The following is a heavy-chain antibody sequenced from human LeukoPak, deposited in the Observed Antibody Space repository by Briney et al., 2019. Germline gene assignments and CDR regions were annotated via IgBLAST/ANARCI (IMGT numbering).Heavy chain of an antibody. Sequence: GGSLRLSCAASGFTFSSYSMNWVRQAPGKGLEWVSSISSSSSYIYYADSVKGRFTISRDNAKNSLYLQMNSLRAEDTAVYYCARGGVVVPAATPYYFDYWGQGTLVTVSS. CDR2: ISSSSSYI. CDR3: ARGGVVVPAATPYYFDY. J-gene: IGHJ4*02. CDR1: GFTFSSYS. V-gene: IGHV3-21*01. D-gene: IGHD2-2*01.